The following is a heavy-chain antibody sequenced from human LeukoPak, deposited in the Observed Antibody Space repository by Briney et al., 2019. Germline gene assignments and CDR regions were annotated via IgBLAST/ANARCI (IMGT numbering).Heavy chain of an antibody. CDR2: IIPIFGTA. V-gene: IGHV1-69*13. J-gene: IGHJ4*02. Sequence: ASAKVSCKASGGTFSSYAISWVRQAPGQGLEWMGGIIPIFGTANYAQKFQGRVTITADESTSTAYMELSSLRSEDTAVYYCAREESYYDSSGYYTASFDYWGQGTLVTVSS. CDR3: AREESYYDSSGYYTASFDY. D-gene: IGHD3-22*01. CDR1: GGTFSSYA.